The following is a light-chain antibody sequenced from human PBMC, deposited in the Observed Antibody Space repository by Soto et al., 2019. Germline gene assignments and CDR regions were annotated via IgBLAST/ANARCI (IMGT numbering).Light chain of an antibody. J-gene: IGLJ2*01. Sequence: QSVLTQPPSVSGAPGQRVTISCTGSSSNIGAGSDVHWYQQLPGTAPKLLIYGTSNRPSGVPDRFSGSKSGTSAALAITGLQAEDEADYYCQSYDSSLSGSKFGGGTQLTVL. V-gene: IGLV1-40*01. CDR1: SSNIGAGSD. CDR3: QSYDSSLSGSK. CDR2: GTS.